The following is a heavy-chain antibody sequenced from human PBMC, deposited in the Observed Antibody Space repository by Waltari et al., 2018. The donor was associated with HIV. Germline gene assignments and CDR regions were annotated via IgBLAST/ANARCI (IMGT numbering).Heavy chain of an antibody. CDR3: ARSKRPCCTGGSCYDFDY. D-gene: IGHD2-15*01. V-gene: IGHV1-69*01. J-gene: IGHJ4*02. CDR2: LIPVFGKA. CDR1: GDTFKLYG. Sequence: QVQLVQSGAEVKKSGSSVKVTCKASGDTFKLYGVSWVRQAPGQGLEWMGGLIPVFGKADYAQKFQDRVALTADESTSTVHMELNSLRSDDTAVYYCARSKRPCCTGGSCYDFDYWGQGTLVTVSS.